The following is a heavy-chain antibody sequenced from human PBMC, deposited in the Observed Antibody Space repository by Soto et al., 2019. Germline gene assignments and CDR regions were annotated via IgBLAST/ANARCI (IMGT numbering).Heavy chain of an antibody. CDR1: GFNFGAYG. CDR2: ISHDGTKT. V-gene: IGHV3-30*18. CDR3: AKDRRDGYTTCSRCYGVDV. J-gene: IGHJ6*02. D-gene: IGHD5-18*01. Sequence: QVQLVESGGGVVQPGTSLRLACEASGFNFGAYGMHWVRQAPGKGLEWVAVISHDGTKTYYSDSVKGRFTVSRDNSKNMLYVQMVSLRPYDKAVYSCAKDRRDGYTTCSRCYGVDVWGQGTTVTVSS.